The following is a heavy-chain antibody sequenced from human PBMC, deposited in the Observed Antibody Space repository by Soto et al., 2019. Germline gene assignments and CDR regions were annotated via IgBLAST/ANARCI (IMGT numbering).Heavy chain of an antibody. J-gene: IGHJ6*02. D-gene: IGHD1-7*01. Sequence: QVQLVESGGGVVQPGRSLRLSCAASGFTFSSYGMHWVRQAPGKGLEWVAVISYDGSNKYYADSVKGRFTISRDKSKNPLYLQMNSLSAEDTAVYYCAKEGNYEGYGMDVWGQGTTVTVSS. CDR3: AKEGNYEGYGMDV. CDR2: ISYDGSNK. V-gene: IGHV3-30*18. CDR1: GFTFSSYG.